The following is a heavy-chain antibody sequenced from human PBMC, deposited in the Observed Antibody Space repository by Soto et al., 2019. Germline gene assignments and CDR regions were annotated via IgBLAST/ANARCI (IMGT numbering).Heavy chain of an antibody. V-gene: IGHV1-18*04. CDR3: AREGSIAAGISWFDP. Sequence: ALVKVSCKASGYTFNCYGICRVRPAPGQGLEWMGCSSAYNGNTNHAQKLQGRVTMTTDTSTSTAYMELRSLRSDDTAVYYCAREGSIAAGISWFDPWGQGTLVTVSS. CDR1: GYTFNCYG. D-gene: IGHD6-6*01. J-gene: IGHJ5*02. CDR2: SSAYNGNT.